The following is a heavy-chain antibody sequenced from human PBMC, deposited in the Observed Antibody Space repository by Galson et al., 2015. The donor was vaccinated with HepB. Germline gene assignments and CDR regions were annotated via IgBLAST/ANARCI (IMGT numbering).Heavy chain of an antibody. CDR2: IGRNSLTI. D-gene: IGHD3-9*01. CDR3: AGRRGDHEYYFES. Sequence: SLRLSCAASGSTFTSYSMNWVRQTPGKGLEWISYIGRNSLTIIYADSVKGRFTISRDNARNSLYLQMNSLRVEDSAVYYCAGRRGDHEYYFESWGQGTLVTVSS. V-gene: IGHV3-48*04. CDR1: GSTFTSYS. J-gene: IGHJ4*02.